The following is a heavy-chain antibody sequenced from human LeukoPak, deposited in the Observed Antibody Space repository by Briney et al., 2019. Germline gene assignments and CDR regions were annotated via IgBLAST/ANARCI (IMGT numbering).Heavy chain of an antibody. D-gene: IGHD1-1*01. CDR2: ISDDGSRQ. CDR3: ARDHSGTQDY. J-gene: IGHJ4*02. Sequence: GGSLRLSCAATGFTFSNYAIHWGRQAPGKGLEWVAFISDDGSRQHYADSVKGRFTISRDNSKNTLNLQMNSLRAEDTAVYSCARDHSGTQDYWGQGTLVTVSS. V-gene: IGHV3-30-3*01. CDR1: GFTFSNYA.